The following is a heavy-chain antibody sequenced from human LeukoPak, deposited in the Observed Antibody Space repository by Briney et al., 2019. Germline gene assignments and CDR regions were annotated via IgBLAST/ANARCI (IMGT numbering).Heavy chain of an antibody. J-gene: IGHJ4*02. CDR2: IFHSGST. V-gene: IGHV4-61*10. D-gene: IGHD1-14*01. Sequence: SETLSLTCTVSGGSISSGSDYWSWIRQPAGKGLEWIGYIFHSGSTNYNPSLKSRVTISVDTSKNQFSLRLTSVTAADTAVYYCVRTNPWDLTYYFDYWGQGTLVTVSS. CDR1: GGSISSGSDY. CDR3: VRTNPWDLTYYFDY.